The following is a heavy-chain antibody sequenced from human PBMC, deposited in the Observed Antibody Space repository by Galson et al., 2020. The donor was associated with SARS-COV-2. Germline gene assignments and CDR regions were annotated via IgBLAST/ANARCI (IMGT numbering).Heavy chain of an antibody. D-gene: IGHD3-3*01. CDR1: GYSFTGYY. CDR2: INPDTGGT. CDR3: AKNYDFWSGYHTDYYYAMDV. J-gene: IGHJ6*02. V-gene: IGHV1-2*02. Sequence: ASVKVSCKASGYSFTGYYIHWVRQAPGQWLEWMGWINPDTGGTNYAQSFQGRVTMTRDTSISTAYLELSSLRSDDTAVYHCAKNYDFWSGYHTDYYYAMDVWGQGTTVNVFS.